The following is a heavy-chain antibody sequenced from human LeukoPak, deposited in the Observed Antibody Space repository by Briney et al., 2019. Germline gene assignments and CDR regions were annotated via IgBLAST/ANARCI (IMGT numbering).Heavy chain of an antibody. D-gene: IGHD6-13*01. CDR3: ARDRDSSTWYFDY. CDR2: ISSNGGNT. CDR1: GFTFSSYA. V-gene: IGHV3-64*01. Sequence: GGSLRLSCAASGFTFSSYAMHWVRQAPGKGLEYVSAISSNGGNTYCANSVKGRFTISRDNSKNTLYLQMNSLRAEDTAVYYCARDRDSSTWYFDYWGXGTLVTXSS. J-gene: IGHJ4*01.